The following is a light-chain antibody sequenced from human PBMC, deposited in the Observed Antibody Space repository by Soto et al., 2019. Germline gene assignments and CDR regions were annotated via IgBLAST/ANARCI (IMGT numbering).Light chain of an antibody. Sequence: EIVLTQSPGTLSLSPGERATLSCRASQSVRSSYLAWYQQRPGQAPRLLIYGASSMATGIPDRFSGSASGTDFTLTISRLEPEDFAVYYCQQYGSSPMYTFGQRTKLEIK. CDR1: QSVRSSY. J-gene: IGKJ2*01. V-gene: IGKV3-20*01. CDR3: QQYGSSPMYT. CDR2: GAS.